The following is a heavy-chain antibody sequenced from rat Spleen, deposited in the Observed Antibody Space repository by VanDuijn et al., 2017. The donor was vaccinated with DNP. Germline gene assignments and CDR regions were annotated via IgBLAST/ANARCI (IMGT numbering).Heavy chain of an antibody. CDR1: GFTFSDYN. CDR3: ATEDYGYPFAY. J-gene: IGHJ2*01. V-gene: IGHV5S10*01. Sequence: EVQLVESGGDLVQSGRSLKVSCAASGFTFSDYNMAWVRQAPKKGLEWVATITYDGSRTYCRDSVKGRFTISRNNAKSTLYLQMDSLRSEETATYYSATEDYGYPFAYWGQGVMVTVSS. D-gene: IGHD1-6*01. CDR2: ITYDGSRT.